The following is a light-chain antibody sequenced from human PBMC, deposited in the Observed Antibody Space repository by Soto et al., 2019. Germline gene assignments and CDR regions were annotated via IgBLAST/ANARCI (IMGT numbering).Light chain of an antibody. Sequence: DIQMTQSPSSLSASVGDRVTITCRASQSISDYLNWYQQKPGKAPNLLIYASSILQSGVPSRFSGSGSGTDFTLTIPSLQPEDFATYYCQQSRGTSLTFGGGTKVEVK. CDR1: QSISDY. CDR2: ASS. CDR3: QQSRGTSLT. J-gene: IGKJ4*01. V-gene: IGKV1-39*01.